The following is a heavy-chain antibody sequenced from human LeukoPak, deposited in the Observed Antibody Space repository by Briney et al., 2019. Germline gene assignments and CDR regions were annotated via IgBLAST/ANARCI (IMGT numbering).Heavy chain of an antibody. V-gene: IGHV1-18*01. J-gene: IGHJ6*03. D-gene: IGHD5-24*01. CDR2: ISAYNGNT. Sequence: GASVKVSCKASGYTFTSYGISWVRQAPGQGLEWMGWISAYNGNTNYAQKLQGRVTMTTDTSTSTAYMELRSLRSDDTAVYYCARLRRDGFNYYYMDVWGKGTTVNVSS. CDR3: ARLRRDGFNYYYMDV. CDR1: GYTFTSYG.